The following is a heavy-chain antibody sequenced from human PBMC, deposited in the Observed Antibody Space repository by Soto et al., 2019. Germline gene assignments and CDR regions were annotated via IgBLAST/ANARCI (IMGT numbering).Heavy chain of an antibody. CDR2: INPSGGST. CDR3: TRDSGGPTNKFDP. D-gene: IGHD6-19*01. CDR1: GYTFTSYY. Sequence: SVKVSCKASGYTFTSYYMHWVRQAPGQGLEWMGIINPSGGSTSYGQKFQGRVTMTRDTSTSTVYMELSSLRSEDTAVYFSTRDSGGPTNKFDPWGQGTKVTVSS. V-gene: IGHV1-46*01. J-gene: IGHJ5*02.